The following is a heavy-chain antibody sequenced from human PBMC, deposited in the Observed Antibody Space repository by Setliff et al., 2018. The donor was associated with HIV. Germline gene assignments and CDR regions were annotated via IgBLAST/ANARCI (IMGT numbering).Heavy chain of an antibody. CDR2: IYTSGST. CDR3: ARGSSSIFGVLVLLPHSYYYMDV. CDR1: GYSISSGYY. Sequence: SETLSLTCAVSGYSISSGYYWGWIRQPPGKGLEWIGHIYTSGSTLYDPSLKSRVTISVDTSKNHFSLKLSSVTAADTAVYYCARGSSSIFGVLVLLPHSYYYMDVWGKGTTVTVSS. D-gene: IGHD3-3*01. V-gene: IGHV4-38-2*01. J-gene: IGHJ6*03.